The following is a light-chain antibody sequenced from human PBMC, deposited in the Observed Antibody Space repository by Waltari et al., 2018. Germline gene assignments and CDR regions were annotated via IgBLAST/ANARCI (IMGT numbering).Light chain of an antibody. CDR3: SSYRSSSALVV. V-gene: IGLV2-14*03. CDR1: TSDVGGGNY. J-gene: IGLJ2*01. Sequence: SALTQPASLSGSPGQSLTLSCTGTTSDVGGGNYVPWYPQYPDKVPNLLFIDVTNRPSGFSNRFSGSKSTSTASLTVSGLQAEDEADYYCSSYRSSSALVVFGGGTKLIVL. CDR2: DVT.